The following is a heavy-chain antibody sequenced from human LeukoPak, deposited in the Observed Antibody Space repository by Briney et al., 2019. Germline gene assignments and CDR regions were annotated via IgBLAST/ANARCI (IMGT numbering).Heavy chain of an antibody. J-gene: IGHJ6*02. V-gene: IGHV3-74*01. CDR1: GSAFSRSW. CDR2: INNDATRT. D-gene: IGHD1-26*01. CDR3: ASDGAYAMAV. Sequence: PGGSLRLSCAASGSAFSRSWIHWVRQAPGKGLVWVSHINNDATRTTYADSVGGRFTISRDNAKNTVSLQMRSLRAEDTAVYYCASDGAYAMAVWGQGTTVTVSS.